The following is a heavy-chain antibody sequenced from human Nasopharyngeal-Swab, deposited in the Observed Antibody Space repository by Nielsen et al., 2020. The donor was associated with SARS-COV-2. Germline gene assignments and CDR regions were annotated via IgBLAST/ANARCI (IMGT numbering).Heavy chain of an antibody. CDR2: INPNGGST. D-gene: IGHD3-3*01. CDR3: ARVTIFGVVIISGFDY. CDR1: GYTFTNYY. Sequence: ASVKVSCKASGYTFTNYYLHWVRQAPGQGLEYMGIINPNGGSTTYAQKFQGRVTMTGDTSTSTVYMELRSLRSDDTAVYYCARVTIFGVVIISGFDYWGQGTLVTVSS. J-gene: IGHJ4*02. V-gene: IGHV1-46*01.